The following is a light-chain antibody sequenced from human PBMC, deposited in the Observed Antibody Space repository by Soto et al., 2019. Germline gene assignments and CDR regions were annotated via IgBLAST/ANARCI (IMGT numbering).Light chain of an antibody. CDR3: MRGTHWGET. CDR1: QSLVYSDGNTY. V-gene: IGKV2-30*01. Sequence: DVVMTQSPLSLPVTLGQPASISCRSSQSLVYSDGNTYLNWFQQRPGQSPRRLIYKVSNRDSGVPDRFSGSGSGTDFTLKISRVEAEDVGVYYCMRGTHWGETFGQGTKVEIK. J-gene: IGKJ1*01. CDR2: KVS.